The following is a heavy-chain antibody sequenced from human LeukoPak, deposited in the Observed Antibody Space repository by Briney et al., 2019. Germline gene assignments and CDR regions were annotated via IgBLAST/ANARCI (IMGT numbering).Heavy chain of an antibody. D-gene: IGHD3-9*01. Sequence: GGSLRLSCAASGFTFTNAWMRWVRQAPGKGREWVSVIYSGGSTYYADSVKGRFTISRDNSKNTLYLQMGSLRAEDMAVYYCARDGRDYDILTGQWVSYYGMDVWGQGTTVTVSS. V-gene: IGHV3-66*02. CDR3: ARDGRDYDILTGQWVSYYGMDV. J-gene: IGHJ6*02. CDR1: GFTFTNAW. CDR2: IYSGGST.